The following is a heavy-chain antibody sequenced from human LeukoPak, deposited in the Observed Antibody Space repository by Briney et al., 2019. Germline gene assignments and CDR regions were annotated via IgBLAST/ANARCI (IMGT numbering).Heavy chain of an antibody. J-gene: IGHJ4*02. D-gene: IGHD3-16*02. Sequence: SETLSLTCTVSGGSISSYYWSWIRQSAGKGLEWIGLISKSGTTNYNPSHKSRVTISIDTTKNQFSLKLTSVTAADTAVYYCARLLGPLDYVWGSSRSKWGQGTLVTVSS. CDR1: GGSISSYY. CDR3: ARLLGPLDYVWGSSRSK. CDR2: ISKSGTT. V-gene: IGHV4-4*07.